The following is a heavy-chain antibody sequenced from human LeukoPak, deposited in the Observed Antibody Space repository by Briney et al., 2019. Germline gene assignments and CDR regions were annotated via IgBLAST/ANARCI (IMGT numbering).Heavy chain of an antibody. CDR1: GFTFSSYT. CDR3: ARGSEGYCSGGGCYYGMDV. Sequence: GGSLRLSCAASGFTFSSYTMNWVRQAPGKGLEWVSYISSSSSYIYYADSVKGRFTISRDNAENSLYLQMNRLRAEDTAVYYCARGSEGYCSGGGCYYGMDVWGQGTTVTVSS. CDR2: ISSSSSYI. D-gene: IGHD2-15*01. V-gene: IGHV3-21*01. J-gene: IGHJ6*01.